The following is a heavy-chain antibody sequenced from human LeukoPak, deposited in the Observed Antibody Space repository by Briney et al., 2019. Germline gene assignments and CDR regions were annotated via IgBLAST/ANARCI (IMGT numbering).Heavy chain of an antibody. V-gene: IGHV3-66*01. CDR1: GFTVSSNY. Sequence: PGGSLRLSCAASGFTVSSNYMSWVRQAPGKGLEWVSVIYSGTGTYYADSVKGRFTISRDNSKNTLYLQMNNLRAEDTAVYYCAKDSSGPMYWGQGILVTVSS. CDR2: IYSGTGT. D-gene: IGHD6-19*01. CDR3: AKDSSGPMY. J-gene: IGHJ4*02.